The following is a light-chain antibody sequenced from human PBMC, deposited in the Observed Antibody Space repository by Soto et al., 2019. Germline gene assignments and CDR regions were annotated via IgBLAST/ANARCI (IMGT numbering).Light chain of an antibody. CDR1: QDIRNT. CDR3: LQYYNFSWT. J-gene: IGKJ1*01. Sequence: AIQMTQSPSSLSASVGDRVAISCRASQDIRNTLAWYQQKPGEAPKLLIFAASNLQSGVPSRFSGSGSVTDFTLAITGLQPEDFATYYCLQYYNFSWTFGQGTRW. V-gene: IGKV1-6*01. CDR2: AAS.